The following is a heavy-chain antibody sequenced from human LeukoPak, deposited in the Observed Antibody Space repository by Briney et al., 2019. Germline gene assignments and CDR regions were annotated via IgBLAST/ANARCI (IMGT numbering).Heavy chain of an antibody. V-gene: IGHV3-74*01. CDR1: GFTFSSYG. CDR2: INSDGSST. Sequence: GGSLRLSCAASGFTFSSYGMHWVRQAPGKGLVWVSRINSDGSSTTYADSVKGRFTISRDNAKNTLYLQMNSLRAEDTAVYYCARDPRGYLAAAGIDYWGQGTLVTVSS. CDR3: ARDPRGYLAAAGIDY. D-gene: IGHD6-13*01. J-gene: IGHJ4*02.